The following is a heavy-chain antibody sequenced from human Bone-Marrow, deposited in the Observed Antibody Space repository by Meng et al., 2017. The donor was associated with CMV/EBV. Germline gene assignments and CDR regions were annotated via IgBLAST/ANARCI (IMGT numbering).Heavy chain of an antibody. CDR3: MNTPPGD. J-gene: IGHJ4*02. CDR1: GFTVTEKH. D-gene: IGHD1/OR15-1a*01. Sequence: QLVECGGGLVQPGESLRLSCAVSGFTVTEKHLNWVRQVPGKGLEWVSMYATDGRTFYADSVKGRFTISRDNSKNSVYLQMNSLRVEDTAVYYCMNTPPGDWGQGTLVTVSS. V-gene: IGHV3-66*01. CDR2: YATDGRT.